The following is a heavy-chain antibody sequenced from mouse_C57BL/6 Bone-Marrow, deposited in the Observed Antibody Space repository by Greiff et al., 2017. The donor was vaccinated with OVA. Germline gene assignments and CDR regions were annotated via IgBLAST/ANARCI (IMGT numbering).Heavy chain of an antibody. CDR2: IYPGDGDT. D-gene: IGHD2-1*01. V-gene: IGHV1-82*01. CDR3: ARGGNYLY. CDR1: GYAFSSSW. J-gene: IGHJ2*01. Sequence: VQLQQSGPELVKPGASVKISCKASGYAFSSSWMNWVKQRPGKGLEWIGRIYPGDGDTNYNGKFKGQATLTADKSSSTAYMQLSSLTSEDSAVYFCARGGNYLYWGQGTTLTVSS.